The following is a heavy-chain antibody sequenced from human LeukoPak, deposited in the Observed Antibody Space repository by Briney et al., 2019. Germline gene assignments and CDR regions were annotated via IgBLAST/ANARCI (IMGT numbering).Heavy chain of an antibody. V-gene: IGHV4-59*01. D-gene: IGHD3-22*01. CDR2: IYYSGST. CDR1: GGSISSYY. CDR3: ARVTPPNYYDSSGFNFDY. J-gene: IGHJ4*02. Sequence: PSETLSLTCTVSGGSISSYYWSWIRQPPGKGLEWIGYIYYSGSTNYNPSLKSRVTKSVDTSKNQFSLKLSSVTAADTAVYYCARVTPPNYYDSSGFNFDYWGQGTLVTVSS.